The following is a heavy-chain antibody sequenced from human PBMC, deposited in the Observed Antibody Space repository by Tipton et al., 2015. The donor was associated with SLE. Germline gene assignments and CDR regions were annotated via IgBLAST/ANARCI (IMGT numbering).Heavy chain of an antibody. CDR1: GGSFSGYY. Sequence: GLVKPSETLSLTCAVYGGSFSGYYWSWIRQPPGKGLEWIGEINHSGSTNYNPSLKSRVTISVDTSKNQFSLKLSSVTAADTAVYYCAREGWGWGAFDIWGQGTMVTVSS. CDR3: AREGWGWGAFDI. CDR2: INHSGST. J-gene: IGHJ3*02. V-gene: IGHV4-34*01. D-gene: IGHD7-27*01.